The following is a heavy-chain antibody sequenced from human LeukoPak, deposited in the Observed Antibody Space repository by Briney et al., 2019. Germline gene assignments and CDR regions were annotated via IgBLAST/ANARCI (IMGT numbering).Heavy chain of an antibody. CDR1: GYTFTNYA. Sequence: SVKVSCKASGYTFTNYAMNWVRQAPGQGLEWMGEIIPIFGTANYAQKFQGRVTITADESTSTAYMELSSLRSEDTAVYYCARDQEGLDTAMVTSKGFDYWGQGTLVTVSS. CDR3: ARDQEGLDTAMVTSKGFDY. CDR2: IIPIFGTA. D-gene: IGHD5-18*01. V-gene: IGHV1-69*13. J-gene: IGHJ4*02.